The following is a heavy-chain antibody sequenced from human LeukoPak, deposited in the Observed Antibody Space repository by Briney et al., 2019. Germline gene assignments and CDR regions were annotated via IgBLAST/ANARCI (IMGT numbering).Heavy chain of an antibody. CDR1: GFTFSSYA. D-gene: IGHD6-13*01. CDR3: ARRPIAAAGTNYFDY. Sequence: GGSLRLSCAASGFTFSSYAMHWGRQAPGKGLEWVAVISYDGSNKYYADSVKGRFTISRDNSKNTLYLQMNSLRAEDTAVYYCARRPIAAAGTNYFDYWGQGTLVTVSS. V-gene: IGHV3-30-3*01. J-gene: IGHJ4*02. CDR2: ISYDGSNK.